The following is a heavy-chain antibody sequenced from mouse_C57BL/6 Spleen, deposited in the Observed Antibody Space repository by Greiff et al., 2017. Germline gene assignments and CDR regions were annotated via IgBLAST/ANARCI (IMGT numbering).Heavy chain of an antibody. CDR1: GYTFTGYW. V-gene: IGHV1-9*01. D-gene: IGHD2-3*01. CDR3: SRSGQRWLLRLFGY. Sequence: QVQLKESGAELMKPGASVKLSCKATGYTFTGYWIEWVKQRPGHGLEWIGAIIPGSGSTNYNDKFKGKATFTADTSSNTAYMQLSSLTTEDSAIYYCSRSGQRWLLRLFGYWGQGTTLTVSS. J-gene: IGHJ2*01. CDR2: IIPGSGST.